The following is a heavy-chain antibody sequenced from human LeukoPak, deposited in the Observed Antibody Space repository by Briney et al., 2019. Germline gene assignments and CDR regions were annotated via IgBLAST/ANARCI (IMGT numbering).Heavy chain of an antibody. J-gene: IGHJ4*02. CDR2: ISRRSSYI. CDR1: GFTFSTYT. V-gene: IGHV3-21*04. CDR3: AKDFIRDTMVRGVILVQFGY. Sequence: PGGSLRLSCAASGFTFSTYTMNWVRQAPGKGLEWVSSISRRSSYIHYAGSVKGRFTISRDNSKNTLYLQMHSRRAEDTDVYYCAKDFIRDTMVRGVILVQFGYWGQGTLVTVSS. D-gene: IGHD3-10*01.